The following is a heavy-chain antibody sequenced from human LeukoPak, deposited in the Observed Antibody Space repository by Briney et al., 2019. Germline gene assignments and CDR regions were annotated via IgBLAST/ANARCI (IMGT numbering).Heavy chain of an antibody. J-gene: IGHJ3*02. CDR3: ARAYRRAYDDAFDI. CDR1: GYTFTDYY. V-gene: IGHV1-2*04. Sequence: ASMRVSCKTSGYTFTDYYMHWVRQAPGQGLEWMGWINPHSGGTNYAQKFQGWLTMARNTSISTAYVELSRLSSDDTAMYYCARAYRRAYDDAFDIWGQGTMVSVSS. D-gene: IGHD2-21*01. CDR2: INPHSGGT.